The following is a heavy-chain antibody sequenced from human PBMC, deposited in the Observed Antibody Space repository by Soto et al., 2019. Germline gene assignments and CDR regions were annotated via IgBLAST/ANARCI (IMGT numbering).Heavy chain of an antibody. V-gene: IGHV6-1*01. J-gene: IGHJ6*02. Sequence: QNPSLPPALSRGSVSCHSASWEWVRAAPSRGLEWLGRTYYRSKWYNDYAVSVKSRITINPDTPKNQFSLQLNSVTPEDTAVYYCARDATYGDTHYYGMDVWGQGTTVTVS. D-gene: IGHD4-17*01. CDR2: TYYRSKWYN. CDR3: ARDATYGDTHYYGMDV. CDR1: RGSVSCHSAS.